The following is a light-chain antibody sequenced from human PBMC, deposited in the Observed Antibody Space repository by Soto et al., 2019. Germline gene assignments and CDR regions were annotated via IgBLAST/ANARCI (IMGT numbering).Light chain of an antibody. J-gene: IGLJ1*01. CDR3: CSYAGRYTYV. CDR2: DVS. CDR1: SSDVGSYNY. Sequence: QSALTQPRSVSGSPGQSVTISCTGTSSDVGSYNYVSWYQQHAGKAPQLIIYDVSKRPSGVPDRFSGSKSGNTASLTISGLQAEDEADYYCCSYAGRYTYVFGTGTKVTVL. V-gene: IGLV2-11*01.